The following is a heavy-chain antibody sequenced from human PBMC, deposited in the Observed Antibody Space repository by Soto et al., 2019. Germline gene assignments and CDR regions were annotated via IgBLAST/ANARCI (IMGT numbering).Heavy chain of an antibody. V-gene: IGHV1-18*01. CDR3: VGAAHPYYFDY. Sequence: QVQLVQSGAEVKKPGASVKVSCKASGYTFTSYGISWVRQAPGQGLEWMGWISAYNGNTNYAQKLQGRVTMTTDTSTSTDYMELRSVRSDDTAVDYCVGAAHPYYFDYWGQGTLVTVSS. J-gene: IGHJ4*02. CDR2: ISAYNGNT. CDR1: GYTFTSYG.